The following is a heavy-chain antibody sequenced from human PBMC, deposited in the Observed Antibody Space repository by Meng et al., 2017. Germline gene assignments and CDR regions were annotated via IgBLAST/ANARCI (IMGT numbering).Heavy chain of an antibody. CDR2: ISSSGSTI. CDR1: GFTFSSYE. J-gene: IGHJ4*02. D-gene: IGHD3-22*01. Sequence: LSLTCAASGFTFSSYEMNWVRQAPGKGLEWVSYISSSGSTIYYADSVKGRFTISRDNAKNSLYLQMNSLRAEDTAVYYCARYPLTKYYYDSSGYYRYYFDYWGQGALVTVSS. CDR3: ARYPLTKYYYDSSGYYRYYFDY. V-gene: IGHV3-48*03.